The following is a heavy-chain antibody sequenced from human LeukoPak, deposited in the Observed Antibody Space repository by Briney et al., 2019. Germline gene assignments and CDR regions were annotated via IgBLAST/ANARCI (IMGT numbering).Heavy chain of an antibody. J-gene: IGHJ4*02. CDR3: ATVSTDGIYFFY. Sequence: GGSLRLSCAVSGFTFSSYAMNWVRQAPGKGLEWVSGISSSGDNTFYSDSVKGRFTISRDNSKNTLYLQMNSLRAEDTAVYYCATVSTDGIYFFYWGQGTLVTVSS. CDR2: ISSSGDNT. V-gene: IGHV3-23*01. D-gene: IGHD4-17*01. CDR1: GFTFSSYA.